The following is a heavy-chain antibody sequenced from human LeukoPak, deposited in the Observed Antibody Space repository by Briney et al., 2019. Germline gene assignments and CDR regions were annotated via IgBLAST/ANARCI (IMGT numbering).Heavy chain of an antibody. J-gene: IGHJ5*02. CDR1: GPLFTRSA. CDR2: ISRYGCTT. Sequence: PGRSQTLSWPPSGPLFTRSAMHWARHPPGDGLEYLSVISRYGCTTYYADPVKGRFTISRENSKNTLYLQMSSLRAEDTAVYLCVKDDSYFYDSSSNVAWGQGTLVSVSS. CDR3: VKDDSYFYDSSSNVA. V-gene: IGHV3-64D*06. D-gene: IGHD3-22*01.